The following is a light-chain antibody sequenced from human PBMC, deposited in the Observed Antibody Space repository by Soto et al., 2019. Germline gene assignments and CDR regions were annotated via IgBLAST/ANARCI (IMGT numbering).Light chain of an antibody. V-gene: IGKV3-20*01. CDR3: QQYGYEPLT. CDR1: QNIRSNY. J-gene: IGKJ4*01. Sequence: EIVLTQSPGTLSLSPGQRATLSCRASQNIRSNYVAWYQQKPGQAPRRLIFGSSSTATGIPDRFSASGSGTDFSLTISRLEPEDFGVYYCQQYGYEPLTFGGGTKVEI. CDR2: GSS.